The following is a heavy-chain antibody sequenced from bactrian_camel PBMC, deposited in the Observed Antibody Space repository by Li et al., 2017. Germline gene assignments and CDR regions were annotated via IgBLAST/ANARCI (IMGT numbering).Heavy chain of an antibody. Sequence: HVQLVESGGGSVQSGGSLRLSCAASGSGYISGTYCLGWFRQVPGKEREGVAAIWLGDGRQWYADSVKGRFTISKDNATNTVYLQMNNLKPEDTAMYHCAAESGVRVAGPFIWSVEGVPFYFAYWGQGTQVTVS. V-gene: IGHV3S1*01. CDR1: GSGYISGTYC. J-gene: IGHJ6*01. CDR2: IWLGDGRQ. D-gene: IGHD6*01. CDR3: AAESGVRVAGPFIWSVEGVPFYFAY.